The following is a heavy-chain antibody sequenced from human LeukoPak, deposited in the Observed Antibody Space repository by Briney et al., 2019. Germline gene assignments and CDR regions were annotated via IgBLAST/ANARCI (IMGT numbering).Heavy chain of an antibody. Sequence: GGSLRLSCAASGFTFSSYGMHWVRQAPGKGLEWVAVIWYDGSNKYYADSVKGRFTISRDNSKNTLYLQMNSLRAEDTAVYYCARLVWGAVRYCSSTSCYSRLLDYWGQGTLVTVSS. CDR1: GFTFSSYG. D-gene: IGHD2-2*01. V-gene: IGHV3-33*01. CDR2: IWYDGSNK. J-gene: IGHJ4*02. CDR3: ARLVWGAVRYCSSTSCYSRLLDY.